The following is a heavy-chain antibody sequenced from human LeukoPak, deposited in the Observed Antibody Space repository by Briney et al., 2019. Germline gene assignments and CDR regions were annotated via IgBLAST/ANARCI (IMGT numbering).Heavy chain of an antibody. CDR3: ASPGVLTGYPLAS. CDR2: INPNSGGT. J-gene: IGHJ5*02. V-gene: IGHV1-2*02. Sequence: ASVKVSRKASGYTFTGYYMHWVRQAPGQGLEWMGWINPNSGGTNYAQKFQGRVTMTRDTSISTAYMELSRLRSDDTAVYYCASPGVLTGYPLASWGQGTLVTVSS. D-gene: IGHD3-9*01. CDR1: GYTFTGYY.